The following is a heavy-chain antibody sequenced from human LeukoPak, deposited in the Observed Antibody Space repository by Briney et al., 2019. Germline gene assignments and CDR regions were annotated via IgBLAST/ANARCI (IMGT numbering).Heavy chain of an antibody. CDR1: GGSISSYY. J-gene: IGHJ4*02. CDR2: IYYSGST. Sequence: SETLSLTCTVSGGSISSYYWSWIRQPPGKGLEWIGYIYYSGSTNYNPSLKSRVTISVDTSKNQFSLKLSSVTAADTAVYYCARGGRDGYNSDYWGQGTLATVSS. V-gene: IGHV4-59*01. D-gene: IGHD5-24*01. CDR3: ARGGRDGYNSDY.